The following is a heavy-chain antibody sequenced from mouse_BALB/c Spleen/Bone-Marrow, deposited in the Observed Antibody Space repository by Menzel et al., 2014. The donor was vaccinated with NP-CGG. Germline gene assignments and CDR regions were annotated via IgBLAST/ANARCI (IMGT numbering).Heavy chain of an antibody. CDR3: ARSANWYFGV. CDR2: ISYSGST. V-gene: IGHV3-2*02. J-gene: IGHJ1*01. CDR1: GYSITSDYA. Sequence: EVQLVESGPGLVKPSQSLSLTCTVTGYSITSDYAWHWIQQFPGNKLEWMGYISYSGSTSYYPYLKSRISITRDTSKNQFFLQLNSVTNEDTATYYCARSANWYFGVWGAGTTVTVSS.